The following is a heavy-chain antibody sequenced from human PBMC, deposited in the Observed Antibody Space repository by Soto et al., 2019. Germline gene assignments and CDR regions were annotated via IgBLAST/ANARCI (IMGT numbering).Heavy chain of an antibody. D-gene: IGHD3-16*01. Sequence: PGWSLRLSCASSVFTFMSYGMHWARQAPGRGLEWVAVISYDGSYKSYEDSVKGRFTISRDNYKNTLHLQMDSLRAEDTAVYYCAKNFIPLSPDLYFDSWGQGTLVTVSS. CDR3: AKNFIPLSPDLYFDS. CDR1: VFTFMSYG. J-gene: IGHJ4*02. CDR2: ISYDGSYK. V-gene: IGHV3-30*18.